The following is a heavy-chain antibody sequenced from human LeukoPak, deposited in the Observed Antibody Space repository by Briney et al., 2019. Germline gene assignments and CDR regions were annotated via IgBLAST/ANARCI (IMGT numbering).Heavy chain of an antibody. CDR2: INHSGST. CDR3: ARGRAIFDY. Sequence: PSETLSLTCAVYGGSFGGYYWSWIRQPPGKGLEWIGEINHSGSTNYNPSLKSRVTISVDTSKNQYSLKLSSVTAADTAVYYCARGRAIFDYWGQGTLVTVSS. V-gene: IGHV4-34*01. CDR1: GGSFGGYY. J-gene: IGHJ4*02.